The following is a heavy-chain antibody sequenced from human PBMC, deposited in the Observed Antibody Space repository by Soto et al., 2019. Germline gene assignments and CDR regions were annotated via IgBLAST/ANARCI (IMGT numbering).Heavy chain of an antibody. V-gene: IGHV3-23*04. J-gene: IGHJ4*02. D-gene: IGHD3-10*01. Sequence: EVQLVESGGGLVQPGGSLRLSCAAAGVTFNNYAMTSVRQAPGKGLDWVSAISGGGDTTSYADSVKGRFTVSRDGSKNSLYLQRSSLRAEDTALDYCAKGRGGSGSLTHRVAFWGQGTLVTVSS. CDR1: GVTFNNYA. CDR3: AKGRGGSGSLTHRVAF. CDR2: ISGGGDTT.